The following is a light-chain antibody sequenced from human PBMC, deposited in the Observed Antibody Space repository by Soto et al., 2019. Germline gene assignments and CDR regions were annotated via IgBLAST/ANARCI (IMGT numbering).Light chain of an antibody. CDR3: QVWDNSSDHYV. J-gene: IGLJ1*01. CDR1: NIGNKN. Sequence: SYELTHPPSVSVAPGQTARITCGGNNIGNKNVHWYQQKPGQAPVLVVQEDSDRPSGIPERFSGSNSGNTATLTISRVEAGDEADYYCQVWDNSSDHYVFATESKVTVL. V-gene: IGLV3-21*02. CDR2: EDS.